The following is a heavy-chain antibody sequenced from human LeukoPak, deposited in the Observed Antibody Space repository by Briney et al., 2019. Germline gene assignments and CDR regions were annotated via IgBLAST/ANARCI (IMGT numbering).Heavy chain of an antibody. Sequence: PSETLSLTCTVSGGSISSYYWSWTRQPPGKGLEWIGYIYYSGSTNYNPSLKSRVTISVDTSKNQFSLKLSSVTAADTAVYYCARGLAVNYFFDYWGQGTLVTVSS. CDR2: IYYSGST. CDR3: ARGLAVNYFFDY. J-gene: IGHJ4*02. D-gene: IGHD2/OR15-2a*01. CDR1: GGSISSYY. V-gene: IGHV4-59*01.